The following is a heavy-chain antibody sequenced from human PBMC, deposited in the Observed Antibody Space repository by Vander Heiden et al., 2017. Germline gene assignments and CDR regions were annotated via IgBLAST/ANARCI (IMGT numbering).Heavy chain of an antibody. V-gene: IGHV4-39*01. Sequence: QLQLQASGPGLVKPSETRSPTCTVDGGATSSSSYYGGWIRQPPGKGLDWLGSTYYSGSTYYNPSLKSRVTISLDTSKNQFSLKLSSVTAADTAVYYCARQRGYRLNWFDPWGQGTLVTVSS. D-gene: IGHD4-4*01. J-gene: IGHJ5*02. CDR3: ARQRGYRLNWFDP. CDR1: GGATSSSSYY. CDR2: TYYSGST.